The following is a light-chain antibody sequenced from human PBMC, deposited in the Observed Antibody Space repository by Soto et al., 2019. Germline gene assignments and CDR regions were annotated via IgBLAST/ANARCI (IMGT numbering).Light chain of an antibody. CDR1: QSVSSSY. Sequence: SVLTQSPCTLSLSPGERATLSCRASQSVSSSYLAWYQQKPGQAPRLLIYGASSRATGIPDRFSGSGSGTDFTLTISRLEPEDFAVYYCQQYGSAPWTFGQGTKV. J-gene: IGKJ1*01. CDR3: QQYGSAPWT. V-gene: IGKV3-20*01. CDR2: GAS.